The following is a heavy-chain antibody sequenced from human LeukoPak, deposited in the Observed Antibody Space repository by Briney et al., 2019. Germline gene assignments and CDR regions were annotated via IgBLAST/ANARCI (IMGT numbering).Heavy chain of an antibody. CDR2: INPNSGGT. J-gene: IGHJ5*02. V-gene: IGHV1-2*02. CDR1: GYTFTGYY. CDR3: ARDRNGRGYSYGFGNWFDP. Sequence: ASVKVSCKASGYTFTGYYMHWVRPAPGQGLEWMGWINPNSGGTNYAQKFQGRVTMTRDTSISTAYMELSRLRSDDTAVYYCARDRNGRGYSYGFGNWFDPWGQGTLVTVSS. D-gene: IGHD5-18*01.